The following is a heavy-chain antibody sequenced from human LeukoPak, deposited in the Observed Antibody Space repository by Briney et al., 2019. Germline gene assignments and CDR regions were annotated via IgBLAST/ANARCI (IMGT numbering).Heavy chain of an antibody. Sequence: GASVKVSRKPSGYTFTSNPITWVRQAPGQGLEWMGWITTYNGNTNNAQKLQGRVTITTDTSTSTAYMDLKGLRSDDTAVYYCARGYDYGDYVGGFDYWSQGTLVTVP. CDR2: ITTYNGNT. D-gene: IGHD4-17*01. J-gene: IGHJ4*02. CDR3: ARGYDYGDYVGGFDY. V-gene: IGHV1-18*01. CDR1: GYTFTSNP.